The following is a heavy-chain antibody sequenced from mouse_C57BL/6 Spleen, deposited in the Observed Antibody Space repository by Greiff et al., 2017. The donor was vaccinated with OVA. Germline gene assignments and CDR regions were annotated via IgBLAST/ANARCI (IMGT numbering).Heavy chain of an antibody. CDR3: YYSNYAGFAY. D-gene: IGHD2-5*01. CDR2: INPYNGGT. CDR1: GYTFTDYY. V-gene: IGHV1-19*01. Sequence: EVQLVESGPVLVKPGASVQMSCKASGYTFTDYYMNWVKQSHGKSLEWIGVINPYNGGTSYNQKFKGKATLTVDKSSSTAYMELNSLASEDSAVYYSYYSNYAGFAYWGQGTLVTVSA. J-gene: IGHJ3*01.